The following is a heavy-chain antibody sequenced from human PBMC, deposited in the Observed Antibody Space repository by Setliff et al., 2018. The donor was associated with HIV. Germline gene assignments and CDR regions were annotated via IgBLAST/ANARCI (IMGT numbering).Heavy chain of an antibody. CDR3: ARDLSPYGSGDPYYYYGMDV. Sequence: SETLSLTCTVSGGSISSSGNYWTWIRQRPGKGLEWTGYIYHTGTTYYHPSLKSRVLISVDTSNNQFSLRLSSVTAADTAVYYCARDLSPYGSGDPYYYYGMDVWGQGTTVTVSS. J-gene: IGHJ6*02. D-gene: IGHD3-10*01. V-gene: IGHV4-31*03. CDR1: GGSISSSGNY. CDR2: IYHTGTT.